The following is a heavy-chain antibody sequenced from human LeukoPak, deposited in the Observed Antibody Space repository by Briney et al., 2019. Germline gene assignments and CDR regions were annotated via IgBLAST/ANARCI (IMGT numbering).Heavy chain of an antibody. V-gene: IGHV1-24*01. CDR2: FDPEDGET. Sequence: GASVKVSCKVSGYTLTELSMHWVRQAPGKGLEWMGGFDPEDGETIYAQKFQGRVTMTEDTSTDTAYMELSSLRSEDTAVYYCATDSGSYEEYYFDYWGQGTLVTVSS. D-gene: IGHD1-26*01. J-gene: IGHJ4*02. CDR3: ATDSGSYEEYYFDY. CDR1: GYTLTELS.